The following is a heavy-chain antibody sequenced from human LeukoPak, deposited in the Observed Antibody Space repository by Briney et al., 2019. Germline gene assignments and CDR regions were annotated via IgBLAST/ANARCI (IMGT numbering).Heavy chain of an antibody. CDR2: IKQDGSEK. CDR1: GYTFSGYW. D-gene: IGHD6-19*01. Sequence: GGSLRLSCAASGYTFSGYWMNWVRQAPGKGLEWVANIKQDGSEKYYVDSVKGRSTISRDNAKNSLYLQLNSLRVEDTAVYYCAGGTGWLIDYWGQGTLVTVSS. V-gene: IGHV3-7*04. CDR3: AGGTGWLIDY. J-gene: IGHJ4*02.